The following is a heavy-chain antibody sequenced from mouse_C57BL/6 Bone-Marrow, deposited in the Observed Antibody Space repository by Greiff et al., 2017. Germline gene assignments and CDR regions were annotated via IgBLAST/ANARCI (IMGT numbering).Heavy chain of an antibody. CDR3: ASSLFAY. D-gene: IGHD6-2*01. CDR2: IWGVGST. V-gene: IGHV2-6*01. CDR1: GFSLPSYG. Sequence: VQRVESGPGLVAPSQSLSITCTVSGFSLPSYGVDWVRQSPGKGLEWLGVIWGVGSTNYNSALKSRLSISKDNSKSQVFLKMNSLQTDDTAMYYCASSLFAYWGQGTLVTVSA. J-gene: IGHJ3*01.